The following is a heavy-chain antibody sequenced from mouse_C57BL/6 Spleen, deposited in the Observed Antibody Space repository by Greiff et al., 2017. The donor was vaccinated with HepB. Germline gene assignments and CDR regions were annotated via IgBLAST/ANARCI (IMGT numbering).Heavy chain of an antibody. Sequence: VQLQQSGAELVKPGASVKLSCTASGFNIKDYYMHWVKQRTEQGLEWIGRIEPEDGETKYAPKFQGKATITADTASNTAYLQLSSLTSEDTAVYYCASYYYVSSSDWYFDVWGTGTTVTVSS. J-gene: IGHJ1*03. CDR1: GFNIKDYY. CDR2: IEPEDGET. CDR3: ASYYYVSSSDWYFDV. V-gene: IGHV14-2*01. D-gene: IGHD1-1*01.